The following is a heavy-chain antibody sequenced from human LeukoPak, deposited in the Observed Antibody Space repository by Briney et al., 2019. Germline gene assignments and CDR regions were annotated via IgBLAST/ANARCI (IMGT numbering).Heavy chain of an antibody. Sequence: SETLPLTCTVSGGSISSYYWSWIRQPPGTGLEWIGYIYYTGRPNYNPSLQGRVTTSVDTSKNQFSLSLSSVTAADTAIYYCARGNYLYYFDYWGQGTLVTVSS. CDR1: GGSISSYY. J-gene: IGHJ4*02. D-gene: IGHD2/OR15-2a*01. CDR3: ARGNYLYYFDY. CDR2: IYYTGRP. V-gene: IGHV4-59*01.